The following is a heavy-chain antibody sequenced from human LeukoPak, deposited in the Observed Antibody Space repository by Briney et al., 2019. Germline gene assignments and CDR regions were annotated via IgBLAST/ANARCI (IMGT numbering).Heavy chain of an antibody. D-gene: IGHD3-22*01. V-gene: IGHV3-7*01. J-gene: IGHJ3*02. CDR2: IKQDGGEK. CDR1: GFTFSNYW. CDR3: ARGSSGFVNGLDI. Sequence: GGSLRLSCAASGFTFSNYWMNWVRQAPGKGLEWVANIKQDGGEKSYVDSVKGRFTISRDDAKNTLYLQMNSLRAEDTAVYSCARGSSGFVNGLDIWGQGTMVTVSS.